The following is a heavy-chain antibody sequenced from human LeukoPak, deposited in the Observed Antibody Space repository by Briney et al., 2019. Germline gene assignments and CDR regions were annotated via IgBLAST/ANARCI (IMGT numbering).Heavy chain of an antibody. D-gene: IGHD2-15*01. J-gene: IGHJ3*01. Sequence: KPSQTLSLTCALSGDILSTNSVAWNWIRQSPSRGLEWLGRTYYRSKWNNDYAVSVKSRITINPDTSKNQFSLQLNSVTPDDTALYYCARGRYSGFDLWGQGTMVTVSS. CDR1: GDILSTNSVA. CDR3: ARGRYSGFDL. CDR2: TYYRSKWNN. V-gene: IGHV6-1*01.